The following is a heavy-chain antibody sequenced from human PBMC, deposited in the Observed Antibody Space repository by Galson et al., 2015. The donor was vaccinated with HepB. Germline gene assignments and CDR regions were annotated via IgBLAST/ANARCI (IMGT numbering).Heavy chain of an antibody. D-gene: IGHD2-2*01. J-gene: IGHJ3*02. Sequence: SLRLSCAASGFTFSSYAMHWVRQAPGKGLEWVAVISYDGSNKYYADSVKGRFTISRDNSKNTLYLQMNSLRAEDTAVYYCARDKRVVPAAYPWDAFDIWGQGTMVTVSS. CDR1: GFTFSSYA. CDR3: ARDKRVVPAAYPWDAFDI. CDR2: ISYDGSNK. V-gene: IGHV3-30*04.